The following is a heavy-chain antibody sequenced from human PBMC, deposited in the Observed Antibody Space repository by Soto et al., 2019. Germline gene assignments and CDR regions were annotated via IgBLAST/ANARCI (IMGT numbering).Heavy chain of an antibody. CDR3: ARFTMTKVTVNVYGMDV. Sequence: GGSLRLSCAASGFTFSSYSMNWVRQAPGKGLEWVSSISSSSSYIYYADSVKGRFTISRDNAKNSLYLQMNSLRAEDTAVYYCARFTMTKVTVNVYGMDVWGQGTTVTVSS. CDR2: ISSSSSYI. D-gene: IGHD4-4*01. CDR1: GFTFSSYS. V-gene: IGHV3-21*01. J-gene: IGHJ6*02.